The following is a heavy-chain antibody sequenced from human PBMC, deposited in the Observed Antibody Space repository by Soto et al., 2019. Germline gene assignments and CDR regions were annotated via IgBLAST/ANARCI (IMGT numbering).Heavy chain of an antibody. D-gene: IGHD3-10*01. J-gene: IGHJ6*03. V-gene: IGHV1-46*03. CDR2: INPSGGST. CDR1: GYTFTSYY. CDR3: AGPGGWFGELAYYYYYMDV. Sequence: GASVKVSCKASGYTFTSYYMHWLRQAPGQGLEWMGIINPSGGSTSYAQKFQGRVTMTRDTSTSTVCMELSSLRSEDTAVYCCAGPGGWFGELAYYYYYMDVWGKGTTVTVSS.